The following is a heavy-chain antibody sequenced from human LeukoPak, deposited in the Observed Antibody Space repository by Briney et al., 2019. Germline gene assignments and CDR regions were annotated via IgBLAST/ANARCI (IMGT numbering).Heavy chain of an antibody. J-gene: IGHJ4*02. CDR1: GFTFSSYG. D-gene: IGHD3-10*01. CDR2: IRYDGSNK. Sequence: PGGSLRLSCAASGFTFSSYGMHWVRQAPGKGLEWVAFIRYDGSNKYYADSVKGRFTISRDNSKNTLYLQMNSLRAEDTAVYYCAKGRDMVRGVRALDYWGQGTLVTVSS. V-gene: IGHV3-30*02. CDR3: AKGRDMVRGVRALDY.